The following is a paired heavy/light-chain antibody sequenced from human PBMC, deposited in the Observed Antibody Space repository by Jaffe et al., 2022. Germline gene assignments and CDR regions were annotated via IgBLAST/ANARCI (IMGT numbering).Heavy chain of an antibody. J-gene: IGHJ4*02. Sequence: QVQLVQSGAEVKKPGASVKVSCKASGYTFTSYYMHWVRQAPGQGLEWMGIINPSGGSTSYAQKFQGRVTMTRDTSTSTVYMELSSLRSEDTAVYYCARLGMVRGVIILRREEPTNDYWGQGTLVTVSS. CDR3: ARLGMVRGVIILRREEPTNDY. CDR2: INPSGGST. V-gene: IGHV1-46*01. CDR1: GYTFTSYY. D-gene: IGHD3-10*01.
Light chain of an antibody. CDR1: QSLVHSDGNTY. CDR3: MQGTHWPALT. Sequence: DVVMTQSPLSLPVTLGQPASISCRSSQSLVHSDGNTYLNWFQQRPGQSPRRLIYKVSNRDSGVPDRFSGSGSGTDFTLKISRVEAEDVGVYYCMQGTHWPALTFGGGTKVEIK. CDR2: KVS. V-gene: IGKV2-30*02. J-gene: IGKJ4*01.